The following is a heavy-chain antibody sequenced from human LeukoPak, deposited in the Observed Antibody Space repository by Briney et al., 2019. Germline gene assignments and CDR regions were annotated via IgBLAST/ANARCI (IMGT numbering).Heavy chain of an antibody. CDR2: IIPIFGTA. CDR1: GGTFSSYA. D-gene: IGHD2-2*01. V-gene: IGHV1-69*13. CDR3: ARGTEPRYQLLLF. J-gene: IGHJ4*02. Sequence: SVKVSCKASGGTFSSYAISWVRQAPGQGLEWMGGIIPIFGTANYAQKFQGRVTITADESTSTAYMELSGLRSEDTAVYYCARGTEPRYQLLLFWGQGTLVTVSS.